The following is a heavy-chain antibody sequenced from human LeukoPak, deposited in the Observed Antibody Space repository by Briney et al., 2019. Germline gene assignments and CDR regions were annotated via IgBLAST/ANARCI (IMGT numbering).Heavy chain of an antibody. J-gene: IGHJ5*02. Sequence: SGPTLVKPTQTLTLTCTFSGFSLSTSGVGVGWIRQPPGKALEWLALIYWDDDKRYSPSLKSRLTITKATPKNQVVLTMTNMDPVDTATYYCAHRGYSGYASSWGQGTLVTVSS. CDR2: IYWDDDK. V-gene: IGHV2-5*02. D-gene: IGHD5-12*01. CDR3: AHRGYSGYASS. CDR1: GFSLSTSGVG.